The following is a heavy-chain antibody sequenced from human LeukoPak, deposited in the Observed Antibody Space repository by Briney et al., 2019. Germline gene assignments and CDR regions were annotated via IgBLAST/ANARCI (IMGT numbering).Heavy chain of an antibody. Sequence: ASVKVSCKASGHTFTAYYMYWVRQAPGLGPELMGWINPNTGGTKFAQKFQGRVTMTRDTSVNTAYMELSSLRSDDTAVYYCAREVDYYDTSDYFPLGYWGQGTLVTVSS. D-gene: IGHD3-22*01. V-gene: IGHV1-2*02. CDR1: GHTFTAYY. CDR2: INPNTGGT. CDR3: AREVDYYDTSDYFPLGY. J-gene: IGHJ4*02.